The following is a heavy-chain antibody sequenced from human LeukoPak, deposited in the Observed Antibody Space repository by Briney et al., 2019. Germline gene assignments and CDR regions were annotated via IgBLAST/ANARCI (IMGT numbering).Heavy chain of an antibody. CDR1: GYTFIGYY. V-gene: IGHV1-2*02. D-gene: IGHD3-10*01. CDR2: INPKNGGT. Sequence: ASVKVSCKASGYTFIGYYMHWVRQAPGQGLEWMGLINPKNGGTSYAQKFQGRVTMTRDTSITTAYMELSSLRSDDTAVYYCARDSRVTNGDYWGQGTLVTVSS. CDR3: ARDSRVTNGDY. J-gene: IGHJ4*02.